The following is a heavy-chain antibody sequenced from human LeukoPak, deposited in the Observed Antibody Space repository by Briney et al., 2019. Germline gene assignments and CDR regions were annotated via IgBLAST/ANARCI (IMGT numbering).Heavy chain of an antibody. CDR2: IYYSGST. D-gene: IGHD6-19*01. Sequence: SETLSLTCTVSGGSISGYYWSWIRHPPGKGLEWIGYIYYSGSTNYNPSLKSRVTISVDTSKNQFSLKVRSVTAADTAVYYCARTYNSALDYWGQGTLVTVSS. J-gene: IGHJ4*02. CDR1: GGSISGYY. CDR3: ARTYNSALDY. V-gene: IGHV4-59*01.